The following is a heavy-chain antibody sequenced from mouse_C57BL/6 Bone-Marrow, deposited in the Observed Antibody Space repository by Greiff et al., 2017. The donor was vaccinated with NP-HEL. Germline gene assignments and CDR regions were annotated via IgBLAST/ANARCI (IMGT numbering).Heavy chain of an antibody. Sequence: QVHVKQPGAELVMPGASVKLSCKASGYTFTSYWMHWVKQRPGQGLEWIGEIDPSDSYTNYNQKFKGKSTLTVDKSSSTAYMQLSSLTSEDSAVYYCARDYGTYYFDYWGQGTTLTVSS. CDR1: GYTFTSYW. J-gene: IGHJ2*01. D-gene: IGHD1-1*01. V-gene: IGHV1-69*01. CDR2: IDPSDSYT. CDR3: ARDYGTYYFDY.